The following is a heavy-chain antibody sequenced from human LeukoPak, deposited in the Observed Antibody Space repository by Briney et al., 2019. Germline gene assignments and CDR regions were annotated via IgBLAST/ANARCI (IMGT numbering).Heavy chain of an antibody. V-gene: IGHV3-21*01. Sequence: GRSLRLSCEASGFTFSSYSMNWVRQAPGKGLEWVSSISISSSYIYYADSVKGRFTISRDNAKNSLYLQMNSLRAEDTAVYYCARDPTSSWETAFDIWGQGTMVTVSS. CDR2: ISISSSYI. CDR3: ARDPTSSWETAFDI. J-gene: IGHJ3*02. D-gene: IGHD1-26*01. CDR1: GFTFSSYS.